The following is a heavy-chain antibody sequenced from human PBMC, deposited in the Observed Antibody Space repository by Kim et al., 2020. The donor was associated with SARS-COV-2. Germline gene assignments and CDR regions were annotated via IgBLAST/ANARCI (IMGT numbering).Heavy chain of an antibody. V-gene: IGHV3-21*01. D-gene: IGHD1-7*01. CDR2: ISSSSSYI. CDR1: GFTFSSYS. J-gene: IGHJ6*02. Sequence: GGSLRLSCAASGFTFSSYSMNWVRQAPGKGLEWVSSISSSSSYIYYADSVKGRFTISRDNAKNSLYLQMNSLRAEDTAVYYCARGGHNWNYKRDGMDVWGQGTTVTVSS. CDR3: ARGGHNWNYKRDGMDV.